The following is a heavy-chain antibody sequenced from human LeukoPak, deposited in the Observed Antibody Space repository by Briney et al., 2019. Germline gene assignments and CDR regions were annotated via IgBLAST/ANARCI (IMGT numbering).Heavy chain of an antibody. D-gene: IGHD5-12*01. Sequence: PGGSLRLSCAASGFIFSNYVMHWVRQAPGKGLEWVAVISYDGSTKYYADSVKGRFTISRDNSKNTLYLQMNSLRAEDTALYYCATNGGGDSGYGNFDYWGQGTLVTVSS. V-gene: IGHV3-30*03. CDR3: ATNGGGDSGYGNFDY. J-gene: IGHJ4*02. CDR2: ISYDGSTK. CDR1: GFIFSNYV.